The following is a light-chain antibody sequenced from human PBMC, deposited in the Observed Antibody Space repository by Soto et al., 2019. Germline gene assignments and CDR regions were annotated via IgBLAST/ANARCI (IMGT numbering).Light chain of an antibody. CDR3: QQRFSWPIT. CDR2: GAS. CDR1: RSVSGDY. Sequence: EIVWAQSPGTRSLSPEERATLSCRASRSVSGDYLAWYQQRPGQAPRLLLYGASSRATGIPARFSGSGSGTDFTLTISSLEPEDFAVYYCQQRFSWPITFGQGTRLEI. J-gene: IGKJ5*01. V-gene: IGKV3D-20*02.